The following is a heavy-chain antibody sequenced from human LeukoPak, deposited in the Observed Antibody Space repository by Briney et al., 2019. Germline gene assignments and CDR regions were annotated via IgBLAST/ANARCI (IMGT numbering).Heavy chain of an antibody. V-gene: IGHV3-23*01. Sequence: GGSLRLSCAASGFTFSTYTMNWVRQAPGKGLEWVSAISGSGGSTYYADSVKGRFTISRDNSKNTLFLHMNSLRAEDTAVYYCADYVDAATENTIDYWGQGTLVTVSS. J-gene: IGHJ4*02. CDR3: ADYVDAATENTIDY. CDR2: ISGSGGST. CDR1: GFTFSTYT. D-gene: IGHD6-13*01.